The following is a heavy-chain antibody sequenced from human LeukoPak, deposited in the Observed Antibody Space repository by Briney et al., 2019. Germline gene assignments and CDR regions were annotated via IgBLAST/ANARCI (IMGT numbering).Heavy chain of an antibody. CDR1: GFTFSSYG. D-gene: IGHD6-19*01. J-gene: IGHJ5*02. V-gene: IGHV3-30*18. CDR3: AKDRRYSSGWYVFDP. CDR2: ISYDGSNK. Sequence: GGSLRLSCAASGFTFSSYGMHWVRQAPGKGLEWVAVISYDGSNKYYADSVKGRFTISRDNSKNTLYLQMNSLRAEDTAVHYCAKDRRYSSGWYVFDPWGQGTLVTVFS.